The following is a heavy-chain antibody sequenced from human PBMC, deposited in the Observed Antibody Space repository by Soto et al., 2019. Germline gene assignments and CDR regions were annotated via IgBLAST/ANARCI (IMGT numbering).Heavy chain of an antibody. CDR1: GGSISSSSYY. Sequence: QLQLQESGPGLVKPSETLSLTCTVSGGSISSSSYYWGWIRQPPGKGLEWIGSIYYSGNTYYTPFPQRWVLLSGDQFKHQVLLEVDSVTRGDTALFFCAGKGGRFFTGGSLQVYFRGQGNL. CDR3: AGKGGRFFTGGSLQVYF. J-gene: IGHJ4*02. D-gene: IGHD2-8*02. CDR2: IYYSGNT. V-gene: IGHV4-39*01.